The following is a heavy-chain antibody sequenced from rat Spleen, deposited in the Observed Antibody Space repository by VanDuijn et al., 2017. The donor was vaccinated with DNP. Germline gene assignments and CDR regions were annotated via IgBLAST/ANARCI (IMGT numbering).Heavy chain of an antibody. V-gene: IGHV3-1*01. Sequence: EVQLQESGPGLVKPSQSLSLTCSVTGYSITSDYWAWIRKFPGNKMEWIGYINYSGRTGYNPSLKSRISITRDTSKNQFFLQLNSVTTEDTATYYCTGEAYTYCLYWGQGVMVTVSS. J-gene: IGHJ2*01. CDR2: INYSGRT. CDR1: GYSITSDY. CDR3: TGEAYTYCLY. D-gene: IGHD1-9*01.